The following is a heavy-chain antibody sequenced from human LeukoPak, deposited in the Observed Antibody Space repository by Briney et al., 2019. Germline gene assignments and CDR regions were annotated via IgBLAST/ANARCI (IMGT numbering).Heavy chain of an antibody. D-gene: IGHD3-9*01. Sequence: ASVKVSCKVSGYTLTELSMHWVRQAPGKGLEWMGGFDPEDGETIYAQKFQGRVTMTEDTSTDTAYMELSSLRSEDTAVYYCATAIQLRYFDWPDAFDIWGQGTMVTVSS. V-gene: IGHV1-24*01. CDR2: FDPEDGET. J-gene: IGHJ3*02. CDR3: ATAIQLRYFDWPDAFDI. CDR1: GYTLTELS.